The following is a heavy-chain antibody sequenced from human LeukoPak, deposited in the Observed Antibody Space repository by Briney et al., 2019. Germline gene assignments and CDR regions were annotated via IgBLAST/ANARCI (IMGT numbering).Heavy chain of an antibody. J-gene: IGHJ4*02. D-gene: IGHD4-17*01. CDR3: ARGRYGDYDDY. Sequence: SETLSLTCTVSGGSISSYYWSWIRRPPGKGLEWIGYIYYSGSTNYNPSLKSRVTISVDTSKNQFSLKLSSVTAADTAVYYCARGRYGDYDDYWGQGTLVTVSP. V-gene: IGHV4-59*01. CDR1: GGSISSYY. CDR2: IYYSGST.